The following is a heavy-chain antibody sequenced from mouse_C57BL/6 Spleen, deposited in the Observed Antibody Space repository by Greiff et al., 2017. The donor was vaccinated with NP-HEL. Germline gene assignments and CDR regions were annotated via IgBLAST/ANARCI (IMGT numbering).Heavy chain of an antibody. CDR3: TTYYGYARDY. J-gene: IGHJ2*01. Sequence: VQLKESGAELVRPGASVKLSCTASGFNIKDDYMHWVKQRPEQGLEWIGWIDPENGDTEYASKFQGKATITADTSSNTAYLQLSSLTSEDTAVYYCTTYYGYARDYWGQGTTLTVSS. CDR2: IDPENGDT. CDR1: GFNIKDDY. V-gene: IGHV14-4*01. D-gene: IGHD2-2*01.